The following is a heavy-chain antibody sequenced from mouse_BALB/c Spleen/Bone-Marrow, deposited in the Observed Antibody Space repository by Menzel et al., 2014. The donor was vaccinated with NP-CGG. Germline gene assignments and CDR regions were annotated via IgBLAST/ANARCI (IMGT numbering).Heavy chain of an antibody. CDR2: ISSGSSTF. D-gene: IGHD1-1*02. V-gene: IGHV5-17*02. Sequence: EVKLVESGGGLVQPGGSRKLSCAASGFTFSSFGMHWVRQAPEKGLEWVAYISSGSSTFYYADKVKGRFTVSRDNPKNTLFLQMTGLRSEDTAMYYCAREGGACAGVDYWGQGTTLTVSS. CDR1: GFTFSSFG. J-gene: IGHJ2*01. CDR3: AREGGACAGVDY.